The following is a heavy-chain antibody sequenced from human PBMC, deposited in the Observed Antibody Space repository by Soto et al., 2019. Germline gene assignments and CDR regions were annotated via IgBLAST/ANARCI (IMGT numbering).Heavy chain of an antibody. D-gene: IGHD6-19*01. J-gene: IGHJ5*02. Sequence: QAQLVESGGGVVQPGRSLRLSCAASGFMFSTYAMHWVRQAPGKGLEWVAVISYDGSDIYYGDSGKGRFTISRDNSRNTLYLEMNSLQTEDTAVFYWARDQGRTVTRGDWFDPWCQGTLVTVSS. V-gene: IGHV3-30-3*01. CDR1: GFMFSTYA. CDR3: ARDQGRTVTRGDWFDP. CDR2: ISYDGSDI.